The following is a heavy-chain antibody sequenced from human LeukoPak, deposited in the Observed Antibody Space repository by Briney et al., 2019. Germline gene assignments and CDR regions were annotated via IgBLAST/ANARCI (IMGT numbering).Heavy chain of an antibody. J-gene: IGHJ5*02. CDR1: GYPFNSYD. Sequence: GASVKVSCKASGYPFNSYDINWVRQATGHGLEWMGWINPNSGSTDSAQKFQGRVTMTANTSISTAYMELNNLRSEDTAVYYCARLAGCGSTNCYSPHHWFDPWGQGTLVTVSS. D-gene: IGHD2-2*01. CDR3: ARLAGCGSTNCYSPHHWFDP. V-gene: IGHV1-8*01. CDR2: INPNSGST.